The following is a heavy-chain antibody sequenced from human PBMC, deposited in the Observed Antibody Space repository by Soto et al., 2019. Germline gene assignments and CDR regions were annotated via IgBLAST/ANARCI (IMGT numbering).Heavy chain of an antibody. V-gene: IGHV1-18*01. Sequence: GASVKVSCKASGYTFTSYGISWVQQDPGQGLEWMGWISAYNGNTNYAQKLQGRVTMTTDTSTSTAYMELRSLRSDDTAVCYCAREGSSGWFSNWFDPWGQGTLVTVSS. CDR3: AREGSSGWFSNWFDP. CDR1: GYTFTSYG. CDR2: ISAYNGNT. D-gene: IGHD6-19*01. J-gene: IGHJ5*02.